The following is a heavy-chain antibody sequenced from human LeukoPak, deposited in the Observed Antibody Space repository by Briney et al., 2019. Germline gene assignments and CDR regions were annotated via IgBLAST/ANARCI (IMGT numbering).Heavy chain of an antibody. Sequence: ASVKVSCKASGGTFSSYAISWARQAPGQGLEWMGGIIPIFGTANYAQKFQGRVTITTDESTSTAYMELSSLRSEDTAVYYCAGEVTMVRGVIHSDAFDIWGQGTMVTVSS. J-gene: IGHJ3*02. CDR1: GGTFSSYA. CDR3: AGEVTMVRGVIHSDAFDI. D-gene: IGHD3-10*01. CDR2: IIPIFGTA. V-gene: IGHV1-69*05.